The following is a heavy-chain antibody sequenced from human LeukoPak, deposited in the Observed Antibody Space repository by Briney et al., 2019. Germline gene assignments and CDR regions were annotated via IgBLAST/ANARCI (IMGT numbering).Heavy chain of an antibody. Sequence: GSLRLSCAASGFTFSSYEMNWVRQAPGKGLEWIGSIYYSGSTYYNPSLKSRVTISVDTSKNQFSLKLSSVTAADTAVYYCAGITYYDILTGYPYDYWGQGTLVTVSS. CDR1: GFTFSSYE. D-gene: IGHD3-9*01. V-gene: IGHV4-59*05. J-gene: IGHJ4*02. CDR3: AGITYYDILTGYPYDY. CDR2: IYYSGST.